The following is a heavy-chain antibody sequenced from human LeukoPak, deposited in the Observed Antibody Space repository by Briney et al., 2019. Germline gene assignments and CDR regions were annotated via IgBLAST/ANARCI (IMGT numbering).Heavy chain of an antibody. D-gene: IGHD6-13*01. V-gene: IGHV6-1*01. Sequence: SQTLSLTCVISGDSVSSNSAAWNWIRQSPSRGLEWLGRTYYRSKWYNDYAVSVKSRININPDTSKNQFSLQLNYVTPEDTAVYYCARVKALLYSSSWYWYYFDYWGQGTLVTVSS. CDR1: GDSVSSNSAA. CDR2: TYYRSKWYN. J-gene: IGHJ4*02. CDR3: ARVKALLYSSSWYWYYFDY.